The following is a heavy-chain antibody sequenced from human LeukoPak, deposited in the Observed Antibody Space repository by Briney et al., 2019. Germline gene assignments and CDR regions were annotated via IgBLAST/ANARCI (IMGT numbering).Heavy chain of an antibody. CDR1: GFTFSSYS. CDR3: ARLLTGSAAAVAEDY. CDR2: ISSSSSTI. Sequence: PGGSLRLSCAASGFTFSSYSMNWVRQAPGKGLEWVSYISSSSSTIYYADSVKGRFTISRDNAKNSLYLQMNSLRAEDTAVYYCARLLTGSAAAVAEDYWGQGTLVTVSS. J-gene: IGHJ4*02. V-gene: IGHV3-48*01. D-gene: IGHD6-13*01.